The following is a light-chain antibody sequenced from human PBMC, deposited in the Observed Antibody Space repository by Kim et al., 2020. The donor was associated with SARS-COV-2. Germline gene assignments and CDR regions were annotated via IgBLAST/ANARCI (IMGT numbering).Light chain of an antibody. CDR2: HTT. V-gene: IGLV7-46*01. CDR1: TGAVTSGHY. J-gene: IGLJ2*01. CDR3: LLFYSGAGI. Sequence: QAVVTQEPSMTVSQGETVTLTCGSSTGAVTSGHYPYWFQQKPGQAPRTLIYHTTNRHSWTPARFSGSLLGGKAALTLSGAQPEDEAEYYCLLFYSGAGIFGGGTQLTVL.